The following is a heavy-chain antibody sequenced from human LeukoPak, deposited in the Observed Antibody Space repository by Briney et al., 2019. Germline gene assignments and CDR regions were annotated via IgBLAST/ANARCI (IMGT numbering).Heavy chain of an antibody. CDR2: ISGSGYNT. V-gene: IGHV3-23*01. Sequence: PGGSLRLSCAASGFTFSSYGLSWVRQAPGKGLDWVSTISGSGYNTYYADSVKGRFTISRDNSANTLYLQMNSLRAEDTALYYCAKHSGSYFIYYVDSWGQGTLVSVSS. CDR1: GFTFSSYG. J-gene: IGHJ4*02. CDR3: AKHSGSYFIYYVDS. D-gene: IGHD1-26*01.